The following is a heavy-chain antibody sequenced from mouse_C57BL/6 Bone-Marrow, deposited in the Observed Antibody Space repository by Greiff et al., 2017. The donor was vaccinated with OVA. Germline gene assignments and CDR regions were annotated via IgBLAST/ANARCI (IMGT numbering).Heavy chain of an antibody. CDR3: ASNYGSSWFAY. Sequence: EVKLMESGGGLVQPGGSLKLSCAASGFTFSDYYMYWFRQTPEKRLEWVAYISNGGGSNYYPETVKGRFTISRDNAKNTLYLQMSRRKSEDTAMYYCASNYGSSWFAYWGQGTLVTVSA. CDR1: GFTFSDYY. D-gene: IGHD1-1*01. CDR2: ISNGGGSN. V-gene: IGHV5-12*01. J-gene: IGHJ3*01.